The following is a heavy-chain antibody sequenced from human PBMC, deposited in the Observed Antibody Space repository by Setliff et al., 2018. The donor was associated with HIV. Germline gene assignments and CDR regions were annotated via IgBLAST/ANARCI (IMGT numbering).Heavy chain of an antibody. CDR1: GGSFSGYY. CDR3: ARIVGATTY. V-gene: IGHV4-34*01. CDR2: INHSGST. Sequence: PSETLSLTCAVYGGSFSGYYWSWIRQPPGEGLEWIGEINHSGSTNYNPSLKSRDTISVDTSKNQFSLKLSSVTAADTAVYYCARIVGATTYWGQGTLVTVSS. J-gene: IGHJ4*02. D-gene: IGHD1-26*01.